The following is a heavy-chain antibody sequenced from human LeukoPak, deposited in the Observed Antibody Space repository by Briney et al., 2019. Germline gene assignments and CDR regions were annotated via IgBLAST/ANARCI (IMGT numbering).Heavy chain of an antibody. D-gene: IGHD2-2*01. J-gene: IGHJ5*02. CDR2: IYYSGST. CDR1: GGSISSGGYY. CDR3: ARDHCSSTSYYGWFDP. V-gene: IGHV4-31*03. Sequence: SETLSLTCTVSGGSISSGGYYWSWIRQHPGKGLEWIGYIYYSGSTYYNPSLKSRVTISVDTSKNQFSLKLSSVTAADTAVYYCARDHCSSTSYYGWFDPWGQGTLVTVSS.